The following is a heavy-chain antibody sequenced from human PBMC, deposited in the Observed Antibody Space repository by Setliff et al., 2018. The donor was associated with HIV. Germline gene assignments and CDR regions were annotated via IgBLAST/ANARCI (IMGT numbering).Heavy chain of an antibody. Sequence: GASVKVSCKASGGTFSSYAISWVRQAPGQGLEWMGGIIPILGIANYAQKFQGRVTITADKSTSTAYMELSSLRSEDTAVYYCARDMADYYDSSGYYIPDAFDIWGQGTMVTVSS. V-gene: IGHV1-69*10. CDR1: GGTFSSYA. CDR3: ARDMADYYDSSGYYIPDAFDI. J-gene: IGHJ3*02. CDR2: IIPILGIA. D-gene: IGHD3-22*01.